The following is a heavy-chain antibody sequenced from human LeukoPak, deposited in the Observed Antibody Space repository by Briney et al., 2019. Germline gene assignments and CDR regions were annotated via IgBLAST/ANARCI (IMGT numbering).Heavy chain of an antibody. Sequence: SETLSLTCAVYGGSFSGYYWSWIRQPPGKGLEWIGEINHSGSTNYNPSLKSRVTISVDTSKNQFSLKLSSVTAADTAVYYCARGFGVSVTMDVWGKGTTVTVSS. CDR3: ARGFGVSVTMDV. CDR1: GGSFSGYY. J-gene: IGHJ6*04. V-gene: IGHV4-34*01. D-gene: IGHD3-16*01. CDR2: INHSGST.